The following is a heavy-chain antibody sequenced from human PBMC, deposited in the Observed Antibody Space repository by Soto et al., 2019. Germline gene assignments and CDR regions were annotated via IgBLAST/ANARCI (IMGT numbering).Heavy chain of an antibody. Sequence: GGSLRLSCAASGFTVSSNYMSWVRQALGKGLEWVSVIYSGGSTYYADSVKGRFTISRHNSKNTLYLQMNSLRAEDTAVYYCARDTYYYGSGSYGGMDVWGQGTTVTVSS. J-gene: IGHJ6*02. CDR1: GFTVSSNY. CDR2: IYSGGST. V-gene: IGHV3-53*04. CDR3: ARDTYYYGSGSYGGMDV. D-gene: IGHD3-10*01.